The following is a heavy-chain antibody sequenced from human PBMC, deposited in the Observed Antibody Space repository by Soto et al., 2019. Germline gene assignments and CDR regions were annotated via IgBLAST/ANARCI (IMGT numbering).Heavy chain of an antibody. D-gene: IGHD1-26*01. J-gene: IGHJ4*02. CDR1: GGSISSYY. CDR3: ASRWGASFDY. Sequence: QVQLQESGPGLVKPSETLSLTCTVSGGSISSYYWSWIRQPPGKGLEWIGYIYYSGSTNYNPSPKRRVTISVDTSMNQVSLKLSSVTGADTAVYYCASRWGASFDYWGQGTLVTVSS. V-gene: IGHV4-59*08. CDR2: IYYSGST.